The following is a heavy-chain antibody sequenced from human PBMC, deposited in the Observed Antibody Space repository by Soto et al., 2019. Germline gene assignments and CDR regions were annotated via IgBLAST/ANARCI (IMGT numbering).Heavy chain of an antibody. Sequence: VASLKISCKASGDTFTSYDINWVRQTTGQGLEWMGWMNPNSGNTGYAQKFQGRVTMTRNTSISTAYMELSSLRSEDTAVYYCARWVGYSSGGSCFPPDYWGQGTLVTVS. D-gene: IGHD2-15*01. CDR3: ARWVGYSSGGSCFPPDY. V-gene: IGHV1-8*01. J-gene: IGHJ4*02. CDR2: MNPNSGNT. CDR1: GDTFTSYD.